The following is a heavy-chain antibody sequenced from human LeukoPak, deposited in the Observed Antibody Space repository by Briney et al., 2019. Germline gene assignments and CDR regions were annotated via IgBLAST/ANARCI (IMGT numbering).Heavy chain of an antibody. CDR2: IYPGDSDT. D-gene: IGHD6-19*01. CDR1: GYSFTSYW. CDR3: VRALYSSGWYAFDY. J-gene: IGHJ4*02. Sequence: GESLKISCKGSGYSFTSYWIGWVRQMPGKGPEWMGIIYPGDSDTRYSPSFQGQVTISADKSISTAYLQWSSLKASDTAMYYCVRALYSSGWYAFDYWGQGTLVTVSS. V-gene: IGHV5-51*01.